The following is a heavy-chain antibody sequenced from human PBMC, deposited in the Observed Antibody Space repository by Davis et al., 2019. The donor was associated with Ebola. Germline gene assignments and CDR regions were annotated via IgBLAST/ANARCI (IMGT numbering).Heavy chain of an antibody. CDR3: ERGPTGYVPYYFDY. V-gene: IGHV1-69*05. J-gene: IGHJ4*02. CDR2: IIPIFGTA. D-gene: IGHD3-9*01. Sequence: SVKVSCKASGGTFSSYAISWVRQAPGQGLEWMGGIIPIFGTANYAQKFQGRVTMTRNTSISTAYMELNSLRSEDTAVYYCERGPTGYVPYYFDYWGQGTLVTASS. CDR1: GGTFSSYA.